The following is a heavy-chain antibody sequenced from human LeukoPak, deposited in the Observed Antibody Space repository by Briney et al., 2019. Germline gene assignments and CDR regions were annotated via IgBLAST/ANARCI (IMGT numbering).Heavy chain of an antibody. Sequence: GGSLRLSCAASGLTVGSNYMNWVRQAPGKGLDWVSLIYSGGSTFYADSVKGRFTISRDNSKNTLYLQMNSLRAEDTAVYYCARDLVAAAGTPGFDPWGQGTLVTVSS. V-gene: IGHV3-66*02. CDR1: GLTVGSNY. CDR2: IYSGGST. CDR3: ARDLVAAAGTPGFDP. J-gene: IGHJ5*02. D-gene: IGHD6-13*01.